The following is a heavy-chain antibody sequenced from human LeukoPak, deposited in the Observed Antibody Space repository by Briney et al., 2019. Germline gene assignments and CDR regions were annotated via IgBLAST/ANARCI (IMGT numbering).Heavy chain of an antibody. V-gene: IGHV3-15*01. CDR1: GFTFSNAW. Sequence: PGGSLRLSCAASGFTFSNAWMSWVRQAPGKGLEWVGRIKSKTDGGTTDYAAPVKGRFTISRDDSKNTLYLQMNSLKTEDTAVYYCARSVDDYYYMDVWGKGTTVTVSS. CDR2: IKSKTDGGTT. J-gene: IGHJ6*03. CDR3: ARSVDDYYYMDV. D-gene: IGHD2-15*01.